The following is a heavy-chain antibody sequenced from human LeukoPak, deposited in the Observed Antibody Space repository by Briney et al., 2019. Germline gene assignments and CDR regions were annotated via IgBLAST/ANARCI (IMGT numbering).Heavy chain of an antibody. Sequence: GRSLRLSCAASGFTFDDYAMPWVRQAPGKGLEWVSGISWNSGSIGYADSVKGRFTISRDNAKNSLYLQMNSLRAEDTAVYYCARRSTTRGNYWGQGTLVTVSS. CDR3: ARRSTTRGNY. J-gene: IGHJ4*02. CDR1: GFTFDDYA. D-gene: IGHD3-16*01. CDR2: ISWNSGSI. V-gene: IGHV3-9*01.